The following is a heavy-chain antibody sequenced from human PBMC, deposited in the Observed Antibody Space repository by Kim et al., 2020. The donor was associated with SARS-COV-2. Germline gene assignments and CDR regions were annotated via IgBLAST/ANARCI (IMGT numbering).Heavy chain of an antibody. V-gene: IGHV6-1*01. CDR2: TYYTSNWYN. CDR1: GDSVSRNNAA. D-gene: IGHD3-22*01. Sequence: SQTLSLTCAISGDSVSRNNAAWNWIRQSPSRGLEWLGRTYYTSNWYNDYAVFVKSRISINPDTSKNRCSLQLNSVTPEDTAVYYCAREVNNVFGVWGQGTMDTISS. CDR3: AREVNNVFGV. J-gene: IGHJ3*01.